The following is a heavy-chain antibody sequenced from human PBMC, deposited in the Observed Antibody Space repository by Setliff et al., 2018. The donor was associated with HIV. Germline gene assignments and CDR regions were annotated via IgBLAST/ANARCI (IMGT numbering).Heavy chain of an antibody. D-gene: IGHD1-26*01. V-gene: IGHV1-69*13. CDR3: ARARGKVAAVHY. CDR2: IIPVFGTT. Sequence: SVKVSCKASGGTLSGFAISYAISWVRQAPGQGLEWMGGIIPVFGTTNYAQKFQDRVTITADESTSTTYMELSSLRSEDTAVYYCARARGKVAAVHYWGQGTLVTVSS. J-gene: IGHJ4*02. CDR1: GGTLSGFAISYA.